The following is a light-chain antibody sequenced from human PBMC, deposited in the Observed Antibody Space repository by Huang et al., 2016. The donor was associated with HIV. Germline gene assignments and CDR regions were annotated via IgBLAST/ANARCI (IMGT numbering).Light chain of an antibody. Sequence: DIQVTQSPSSLSASVGDRVTITCRASQSISSHLSWYQQKIGKGPKLLIYAATVLQSGVPSRFTGSGSGTHFTLTINRLQPEDFATYYCQQTYSAPVTFGAGTRVDIK. CDR3: QQTYSAPVT. CDR2: AAT. CDR1: QSISSH. J-gene: IGKJ4*01. V-gene: IGKV1-39*01.